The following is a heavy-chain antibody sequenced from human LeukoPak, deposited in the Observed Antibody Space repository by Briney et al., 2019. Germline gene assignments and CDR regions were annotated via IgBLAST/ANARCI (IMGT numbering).Heavy chain of an antibody. J-gene: IGHJ3*02. V-gene: IGHV1-69*05. CDR2: IIPTLGTA. D-gene: IGHD1/OR15-1a*01. CDR3: ARDQRTVYDAFDI. CDR1: GGTFSSYA. Sequence: SVKVSCKASGGTFSSYAIRWVRQAPGQGLEWMGGIIPTLGTANYAQKFQGTVTITTDESTSTAYMELSSLRSEDTAVYYCARDQRTVYDAFDIWGQGTMVTVSS.